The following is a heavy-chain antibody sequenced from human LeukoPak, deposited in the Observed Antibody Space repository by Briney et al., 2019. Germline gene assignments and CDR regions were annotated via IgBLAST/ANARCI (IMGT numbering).Heavy chain of an antibody. J-gene: IGHJ5*02. CDR3: AREAYYYGSGSYYGEWFDH. D-gene: IGHD3-10*01. Sequence: PGGSLRLSCAASGFTFSSYSMSWVRQAPGKGVEGVANTKQDGSEKYYVDSVKGGFTISRDNAKNSLYLQMNSLRDEDRAVYYCAREAYYYGSGSYYGEWFDHWGQGTLVTVSS. CDR2: TKQDGSEK. V-gene: IGHV3-7*01. CDR1: GFTFSSYS.